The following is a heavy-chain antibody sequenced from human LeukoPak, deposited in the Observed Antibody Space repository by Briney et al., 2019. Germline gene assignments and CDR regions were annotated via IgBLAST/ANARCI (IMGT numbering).Heavy chain of an antibody. CDR2: ISGSGGST. Sequence: GGSLTLSCAASGFTFSSFAMSWVRQPPGKGLDWVSDISGSGGSTYYADSVKGRLTISRDNSKNTLYLQMNSLRAEDTAVYYCAKVGYCSSTSCPNDYWGQGTLVTVSS. V-gene: IGHV3-23*01. J-gene: IGHJ4*02. D-gene: IGHD2-2*01. CDR1: GFTFSSFA. CDR3: AKVGYCSSTSCPNDY.